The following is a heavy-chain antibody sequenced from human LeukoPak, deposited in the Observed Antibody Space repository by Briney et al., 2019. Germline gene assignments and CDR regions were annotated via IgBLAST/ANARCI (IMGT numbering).Heavy chain of an antibody. D-gene: IGHD6-13*01. Sequence: SETLSLTCTVSGGPLSSHYWSWIRQPPGKGLEWIGYIYDSGSTNYNPSLKSRVTVSVDSSKNQFSLKLSSVTAADTAVYYCARDRPGGSSLDYWGQGTLVTVSS. CDR1: GGPLSSHY. CDR2: IYDSGST. CDR3: ARDRPGGSSLDY. J-gene: IGHJ4*02. V-gene: IGHV4-59*11.